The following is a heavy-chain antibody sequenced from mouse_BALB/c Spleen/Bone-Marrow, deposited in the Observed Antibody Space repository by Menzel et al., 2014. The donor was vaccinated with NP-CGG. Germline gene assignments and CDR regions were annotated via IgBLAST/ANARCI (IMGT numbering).Heavy chain of an antibody. CDR3: ARWEYYAMDY. V-gene: IGHV14-3*02. CDR1: GFNIKDTY. Sequence: VQLQQSGAELVKPGASVKLSCTASGFNIKDTYMHWVKQRPEQGLEWIGRIDPANGNTKYDPKFQGKATITADTSSNTAXXQLSSLTSEDTAVYYCARWEYYAMDYWGQGTSVTVSS. D-gene: IGHD4-1*01. J-gene: IGHJ4*01. CDR2: IDPANGNT.